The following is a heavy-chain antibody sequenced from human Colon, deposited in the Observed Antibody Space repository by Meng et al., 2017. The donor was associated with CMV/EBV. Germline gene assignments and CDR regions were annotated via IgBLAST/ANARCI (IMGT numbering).Heavy chain of an antibody. Sequence: SVKVSCKASGGTFSSYAIHWMRQAPGQGLEWMGRIIPIVDKTDYAQKFHGRLLITADKATGTVYMALTSLRSEDTAVFYCARSLSGSSWSSWGQGTLVTVSS. J-gene: IGHJ4*02. CDR3: ARSLSGSSWSS. V-gene: IGHV1-69*04. CDR2: IIPIVDKT. D-gene: IGHD6-13*01. CDR1: GGTFSSYA.